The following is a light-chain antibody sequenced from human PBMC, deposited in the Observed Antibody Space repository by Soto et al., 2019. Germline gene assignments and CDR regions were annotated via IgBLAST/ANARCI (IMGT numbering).Light chain of an antibody. CDR2: RAS. CDR3: LQYHNLWA. J-gene: IGKJ1*01. CDR1: QNIYSN. Sequence: IVMTQSPATLSVSPGERATLSCRASQNIYSNVAWYQQRPGQAPRLLIYRASTRAPGIPDRFSGSGSGTEFTLSSRSLQSEDFTVYSCLQYHNLWAFGQGTKVEIK. V-gene: IGKV3-15*01.